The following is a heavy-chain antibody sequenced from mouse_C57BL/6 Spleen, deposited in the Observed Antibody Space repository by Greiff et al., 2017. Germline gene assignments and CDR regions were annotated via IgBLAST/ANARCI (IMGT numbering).Heavy chain of an antibody. V-gene: IGHV5-4*01. CDR3: ARTGYSKGYAMDY. CDR2: ISDGGSYT. D-gene: IGHD2-5*01. Sequence: EVQLVESGGGLAKPGGSLKLSCAASGFTFSSYAMSWVRQTPEKRLEWVATISDGGSYTYYPDNVKGRFTISRDNAKNNLYLQMSHLKYEDTDMYYCARTGYSKGYAMDYWCQGTSVTVSS. CDR1: GFTFSSYA. J-gene: IGHJ4*01.